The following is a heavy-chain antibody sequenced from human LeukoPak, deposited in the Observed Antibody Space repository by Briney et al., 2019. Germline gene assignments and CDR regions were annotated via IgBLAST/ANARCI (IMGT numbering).Heavy chain of an antibody. V-gene: IGHV3-48*01. CDR1: GFTFSSYS. D-gene: IGHD1-26*01. Sequence: PGGSLRLSCAAPGFTFSSYSMNWVRQAPGKGLEWVSYISSSSSTIYYADSVKGRFTISRDNAKNSLYLQMNSLRAEDTAVYYCAGIVELYWYFDLWGRGTLVTVSS. CDR2: ISSSSSTI. CDR3: AGIVELYWYFDL. J-gene: IGHJ2*01.